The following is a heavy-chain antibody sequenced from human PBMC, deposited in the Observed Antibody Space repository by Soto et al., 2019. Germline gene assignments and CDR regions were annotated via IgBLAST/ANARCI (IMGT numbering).Heavy chain of an antibody. CDR3: VKDLQFLEWLPHGSDV. CDR1: GFTFRSYG. V-gene: IGHV3-64D*06. J-gene: IGHJ6*02. Sequence: QPGGSLRLSCAASGFTFRSYGMDWVRQSPGKGLEYVSAISGNGGSTYYADSVKGRFTISRDNSKNTLYLQMSSLRAEDTAVYYCVKDLQFLEWLPHGSDVWGQGTLLTVSS. CDR2: ISGNGGST. D-gene: IGHD3-3*01.